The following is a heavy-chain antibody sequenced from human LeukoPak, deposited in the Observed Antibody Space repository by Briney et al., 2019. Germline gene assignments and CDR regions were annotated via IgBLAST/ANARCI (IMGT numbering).Heavy chain of an antibody. D-gene: IGHD3-3*01. CDR1: GFTFSSYG. CDR3: AKVAGADFWSGYYPDYYYYYMDV. J-gene: IGHJ6*03. V-gene: IGHV3-30*02. CDR2: IRYDGSNK. Sequence: PGGSLRLSCAASGFTFSSYGMHWVRQAPGKGLEWVAFIRYDGSNKYYADSVKGRFTISRDNSKNTLYLQMNSLRAEDTAVYYCAKVAGADFWSGYYPDYYYYYMDVWGKGTTVTVSS.